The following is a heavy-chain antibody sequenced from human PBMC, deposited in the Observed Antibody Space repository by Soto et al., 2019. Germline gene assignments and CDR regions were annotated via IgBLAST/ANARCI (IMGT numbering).Heavy chain of an antibody. CDR1: GFTISGNA. CDR3: ARDLSWGSKWYYYMDV. D-gene: IGHD3-16*01. J-gene: IGHJ6*03. Sequence: EVQLVESGGGLVQPGGSLRLSCAASGFTISGNAMNWVRQAPGRGLEWVSYISSSSTNIHYADSVRGRFTISRDNAKNSLYLQMNGLRDEDTDVYRCARDLSWGSKWYYYMDVWGKGTTVTVSS. CDR2: ISSSSTNI. V-gene: IGHV3-48*02.